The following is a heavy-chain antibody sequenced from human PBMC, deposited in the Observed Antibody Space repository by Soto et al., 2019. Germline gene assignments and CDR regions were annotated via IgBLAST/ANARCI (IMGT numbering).Heavy chain of an antibody. Sequence: QVQLVESGGGVVQPGRSLRLSCAASGFTFSSYAMHWVRQAPGKGLEWVAVISYDGSNKYYADSVKGRFTISRDTSKNTLYPQMNSLRAEDTAVYYCARRAIGGQWLAPFDYWGQGTLVTVSS. CDR3: ARRAIGGQWLAPFDY. V-gene: IGHV3-30-3*01. D-gene: IGHD6-19*01. J-gene: IGHJ4*02. CDR1: GFTFSSYA. CDR2: ISYDGSNK.